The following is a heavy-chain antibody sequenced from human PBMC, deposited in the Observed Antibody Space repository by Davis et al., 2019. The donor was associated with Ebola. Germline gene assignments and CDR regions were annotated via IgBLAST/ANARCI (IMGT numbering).Heavy chain of an antibody. V-gene: IGHV4-34*01. D-gene: IGHD3-22*01. CDR2: INHSGST. CDR3: ASNYYDSSGYLLYYYGMDV. J-gene: IGHJ6*02. Sequence: SETLSLTCAVYGGSFSGYYWSWIRQPPGKGLEWIGAINHSGSTNYNPSLKSRVTILVDTSKNQFSLRLRSVTAADTAVYYCASNYYDSSGYLLYYYGMDVWGQGTTVTVSS. CDR1: GGSFSGYY.